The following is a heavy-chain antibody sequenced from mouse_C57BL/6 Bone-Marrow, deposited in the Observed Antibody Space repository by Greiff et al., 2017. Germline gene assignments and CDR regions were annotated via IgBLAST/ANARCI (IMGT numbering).Heavy chain of an antibody. CDR1: GYTFTSYW. D-gene: IGHD2-3*01. CDR3: ARGLLGWYFDG. V-gene: IGHV1-64*01. CDR2: IHPNSGST. Sequence: QVQLQQPEAELVKPGASVKLSCKASGYTFTSYWMHWVKQRPGQGLEWIGMIHPNSGSTNYNEKFKSKATLTVDKSSSTAYMQLSSLTSEDAAVYYCARGLLGWYFDGWGTGTMVTVSS. J-gene: IGHJ1*03.